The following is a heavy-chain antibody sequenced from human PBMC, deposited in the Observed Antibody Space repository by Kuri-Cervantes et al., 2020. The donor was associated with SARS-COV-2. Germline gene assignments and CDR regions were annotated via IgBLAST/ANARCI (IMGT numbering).Heavy chain of an antibody. Sequence: ASVKVSCKASGYTFTSYGISWVRQAPGQGLEWMGWISAYNGNTNYAQKLQGRVIMTTDTSTSTAYMELRSLRSDDTAVYYCARVAPYSRTNDAFDIWGQGTMVTVSS. D-gene: IGHD4-11*01. CDR2: ISAYNGNT. V-gene: IGHV1-18*01. J-gene: IGHJ3*02. CDR3: ARVAPYSRTNDAFDI. CDR1: GYTFTSYG.